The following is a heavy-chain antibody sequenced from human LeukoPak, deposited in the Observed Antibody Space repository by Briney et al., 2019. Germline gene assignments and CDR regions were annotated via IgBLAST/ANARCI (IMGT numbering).Heavy chain of an antibody. V-gene: IGHV3-23*01. CDR3: AKDRLDSYNFRGMDV. CDR1: GFSFSTYG. CDR2: ISGSGRTT. J-gene: IGHJ6*02. Sequence: GGSLRLSCAASGFSFSTYGMDWVRQAPGKGLEWVSLISGSGRTTYYADPVRGRSTISRDNSKNTVYLQMNSLRGEDTAVYYCAKDRLDSYNFRGMDVWGQGTTVSVSS. D-gene: IGHD5-24*01.